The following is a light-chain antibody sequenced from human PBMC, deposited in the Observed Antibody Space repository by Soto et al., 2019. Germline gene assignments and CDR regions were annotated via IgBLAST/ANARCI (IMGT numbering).Light chain of an antibody. CDR1: SSNIGSDY. Sequence: QSVLTQPPSASGTPGQTVTITCSGSSSNIGSDYVFWYQQLPGTAPRLLIYRDIQRPSGAPDRFSGSKSGSSGSLAISALRSEDEAVYYCAIWDGSLRGVVFGGGIKLTVL. J-gene: IGLJ2*01. CDR3: AIWDGSLRGVV. V-gene: IGLV1-47*01. CDR2: RDI.